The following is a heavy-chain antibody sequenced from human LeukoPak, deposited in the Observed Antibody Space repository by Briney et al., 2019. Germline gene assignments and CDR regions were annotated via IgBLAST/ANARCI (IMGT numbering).Heavy chain of an antibody. CDR2: IKTKADGGTT. J-gene: IGHJ4*02. V-gene: IGHV3-15*01. Sequence: PSETLSLTCTVSGYSISSGYYWGWIRQPPGKGLEWVGRIKTKADGGTTDYTAPVKGRFTISRDDSKNTLYLQMNSLKIEDTAVYYCTKTQVHVTFGLDYWGQGALVTVSS. CDR1: GYSISSGYY. CDR3: TKTQVHVTFGLDY. D-gene: IGHD1-1*01.